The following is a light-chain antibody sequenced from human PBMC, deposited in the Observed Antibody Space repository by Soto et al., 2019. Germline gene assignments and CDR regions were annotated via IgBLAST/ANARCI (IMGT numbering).Light chain of an antibody. CDR2: KAS. V-gene: IGKV1-5*03. J-gene: IGKJ1*01. CDR1: QIISSW. Sequence: DIQMTQSPSTLSASVGDRVTITCRASQIISSWLAWYQQKPGKAPNLLIYKASTLESGVPSRFSGSASWTEFTLTINSLQPDDFATFCCQQYNSYPWTFGQGTKVEIK. CDR3: QQYNSYPWT.